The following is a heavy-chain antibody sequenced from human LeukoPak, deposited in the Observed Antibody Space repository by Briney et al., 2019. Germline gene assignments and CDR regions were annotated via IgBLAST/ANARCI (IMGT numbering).Heavy chain of an antibody. CDR3: ARPSREGSGWYDFDY. CDR1: GGSISSGSYY. Sequence: SETLSLTCTVSGGSISSGSYYWGWIRQPPGKGLEWIGSIYYSGSTYQNPSLKSRVTISVDTSKNQFSLKLSSVTAADTAVYYCARPSREGSGWYDFDYWGQGTLVTGSS. D-gene: IGHD6-19*01. J-gene: IGHJ4*02. V-gene: IGHV4-39*01. CDR2: IYYSGST.